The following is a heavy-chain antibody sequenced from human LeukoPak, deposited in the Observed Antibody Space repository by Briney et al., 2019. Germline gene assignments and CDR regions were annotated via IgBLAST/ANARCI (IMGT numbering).Heavy chain of an antibody. D-gene: IGHD6-6*01. CDR3: ARDYSSSRDWDY. CDR1: GYRFTSYG. CDR2: TSIYNGKT. J-gene: IGHJ4*02. Sequence: ASVKVSCKASGYRFTSYGIGWLRQAPGQGLEWVGWTSIYNGKTYYAQRLQDRVTLTTDTSTSTAYMELRSLRSDDTAVYYCARDYSSSRDWDYWGQGTLVTVSS. V-gene: IGHV1-18*01.